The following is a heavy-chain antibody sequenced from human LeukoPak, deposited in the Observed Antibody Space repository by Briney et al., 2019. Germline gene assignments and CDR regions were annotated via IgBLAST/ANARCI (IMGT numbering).Heavy chain of an antibody. J-gene: IGHJ5*02. CDR3: AAILWFGELSRNWFDP. CDR2: IYWDDDK. CDR1: GFSLSTSGVG. D-gene: IGHD3-10*01. V-gene: IGHV2-5*02. Sequence: ESGPTLVKSTQTLTLTCTFSGFSLSTSGVGVGWIRQPPGKALEWLALIYWDDDKRYSPSLKSRLTITKDTSKNQVVLTMTNMDPVDTATYYCAAILWFGELSRNWFDPWGQGTLVTVSS.